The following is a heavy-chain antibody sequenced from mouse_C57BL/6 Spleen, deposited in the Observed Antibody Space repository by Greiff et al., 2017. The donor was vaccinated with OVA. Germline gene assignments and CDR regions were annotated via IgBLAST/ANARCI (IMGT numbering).Heavy chain of an antibody. CDR3: ARWNGKGAMDY. Sequence: QVQLQQPGAELVKPGASVKMSCKASGYTFTSYWITWVKQRPGQGLEWIGDIYPGSGSTKYNEKFKSKATLTVDTSSSTDYLQLSSLTSEDAAVYYCARWNGKGAMDYWGQGTSVTVSS. J-gene: IGHJ4*01. V-gene: IGHV1-55*01. D-gene: IGHD1-2*01. CDR1: GYTFTSYW. CDR2: IYPGSGST.